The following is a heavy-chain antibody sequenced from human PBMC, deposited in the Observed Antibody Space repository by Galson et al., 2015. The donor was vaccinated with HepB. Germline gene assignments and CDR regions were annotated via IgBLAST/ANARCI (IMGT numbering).Heavy chain of an antibody. CDR3: SRVYYYDSSGYYYLDY. D-gene: IGHD3-22*01. J-gene: IGHJ4*02. V-gene: IGHV3-23*01. CDR2: ISGSGGST. CDR1: GFTFSSYA. Sequence: LRLSCAASGFTFSSYAMSWVRQAPGKGLEWVSAISGSGGSTYYADSVKGRFTISRDNSKNTLYLQMNSLRAEDTAVYYCSRVYYYDSSGYYYLDYWGQGTLVTVSS.